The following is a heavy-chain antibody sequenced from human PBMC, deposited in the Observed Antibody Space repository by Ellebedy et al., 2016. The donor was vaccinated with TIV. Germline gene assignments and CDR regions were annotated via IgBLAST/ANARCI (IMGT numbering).Heavy chain of an antibody. CDR1: GDSLSRSSYY. CDR3: ARNPPTYNWVDS. V-gene: IGHV4-39*01. J-gene: IGHJ5*01. Sequence: SETLSLTCTVSGDSLSRSSYYWGWFRQPPGKGLEWIGNIYYSGDTDYNPSLKSRVTMSVDTSKNQFSLNLRSVTAADTAVYYCARNPPTYNWVDSWGQGILVTVSP. CDR2: IYYSGDT.